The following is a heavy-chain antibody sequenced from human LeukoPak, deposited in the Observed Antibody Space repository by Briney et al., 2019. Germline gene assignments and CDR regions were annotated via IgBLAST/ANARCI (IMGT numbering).Heavy chain of an antibody. Sequence: SETLSLTCAVYGGSFSDYYWSWIRQPPGKGLEWIGYIHYSGSAYSGSAYYNPSLKSRVTISEDTSKNQFSLKLTSVTAADTAVYYCAGTPDWFGPWGQGTLVTVSS. V-gene: IGHV4-30-4*01. CDR2: IHYSGSAYSGSA. CDR1: GGSFSDYY. J-gene: IGHJ5*02. CDR3: AGTPDWFGP.